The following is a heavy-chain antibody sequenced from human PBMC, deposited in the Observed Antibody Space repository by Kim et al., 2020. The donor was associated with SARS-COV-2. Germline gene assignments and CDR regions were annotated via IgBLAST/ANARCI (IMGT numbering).Heavy chain of an antibody. CDR2: ISSNGGNT. D-gene: IGHD6-13*01. CDR3: ARQFTGSWYSTFDY. V-gene: IGHV3-64*01. J-gene: IGHJ4*02. Sequence: GGSLRLSCAASGFTFSNYAMHWVRQAPGKGLQYVSAISSNGGNTYYANSVKGRFTISRDNSKNTLYLQVGSLRAEDMAVYYCARQFTGSWYSTFDYWGQGTLVTVSS. CDR1: GFTFSNYA.